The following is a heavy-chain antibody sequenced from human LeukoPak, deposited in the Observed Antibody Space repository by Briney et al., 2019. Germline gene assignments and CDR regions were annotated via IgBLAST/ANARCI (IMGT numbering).Heavy chain of an antibody. Sequence: GGSLRLSCAASGFTFSSYAMSWVRQAPGKGLEWVSAISGSGGSTYYADSVKGRFTISRDNSENTLYLQMNSLRAEDTAVYYCAKVPHYGDYVIWGQGTMVTVSS. CDR2: ISGSGGST. J-gene: IGHJ3*02. V-gene: IGHV3-23*01. D-gene: IGHD4-17*01. CDR3: AKVPHYGDYVI. CDR1: GFTFSSYA.